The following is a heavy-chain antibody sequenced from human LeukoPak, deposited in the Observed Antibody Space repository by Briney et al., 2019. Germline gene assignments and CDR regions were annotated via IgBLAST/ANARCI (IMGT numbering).Heavy chain of an antibody. V-gene: IGHV5-51*01. J-gene: IGHJ4*02. CDR3: ARIQDSYSSGWYLGY. Sequence: GESLKISCKGSGYSFTSYWIGWVRQMPGKGLEWIGIMYPGDSDTRYSPSFQGQVTISADKSISTAYLQWSSLKASDTAMYYCARIQDSYSSGWYLGYWGQGTLVTVSS. D-gene: IGHD6-19*01. CDR2: MYPGDSDT. CDR1: GYSFTSYW.